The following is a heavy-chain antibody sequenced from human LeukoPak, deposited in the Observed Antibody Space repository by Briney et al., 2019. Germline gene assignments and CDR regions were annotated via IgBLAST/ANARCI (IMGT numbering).Heavy chain of an antibody. J-gene: IGHJ6*03. CDR2: ISGSGGST. V-gene: IGHV3-23*01. Sequence: GGSLRLSCAASGFTFSSHAMSWVRQAPGKGLEWVSGISGSGGSTNYADSVKGRFTISRDNTKNTLYLQMDSLRAEDTAVYYCARAPGEWVAGTNYYYYMDVWGKGTTVTVSS. D-gene: IGHD6-19*01. CDR1: GFTFSSHA. CDR3: ARAPGEWVAGTNYYYYMDV.